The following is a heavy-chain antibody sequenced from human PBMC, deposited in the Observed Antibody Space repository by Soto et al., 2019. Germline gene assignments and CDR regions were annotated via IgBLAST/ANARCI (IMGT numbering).Heavy chain of an antibody. V-gene: IGHV4-31*03. Sequence: QVQLQESGPGLVKPSQTLSLTCTVSGGSISSGGYYWSWIRQHPGKGLEWIGYIYYSGGTYYNPSLKSRVTISVDTSKNQFALKLSSVTAADTAVYYCARGRGIVATINRSLLFDYWGQGTLVTVSS. J-gene: IGHJ4*02. D-gene: IGHD5-12*01. CDR3: ARGRGIVATINRSLLFDY. CDR2: IYYSGGT. CDR1: GGSISSGGYY.